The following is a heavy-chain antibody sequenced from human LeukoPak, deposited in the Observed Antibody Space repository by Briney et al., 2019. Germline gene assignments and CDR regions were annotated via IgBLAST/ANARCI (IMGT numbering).Heavy chain of an antibody. Sequence: ALVKVSRKASGYTFTSYGISWVRQAPGQGLEWMGWINPNSGGTNYAQKFQGRVTMTRDTSISTAYMELSRLRSDDTAVYYCATSLWFGELQAVYYGMDVWGQGTTVTVSS. CDR3: ATSLWFGELQAVYYGMDV. V-gene: IGHV1-2*02. J-gene: IGHJ6*02. D-gene: IGHD3-10*01. CDR2: INPNSGGT. CDR1: GYTFTSYG.